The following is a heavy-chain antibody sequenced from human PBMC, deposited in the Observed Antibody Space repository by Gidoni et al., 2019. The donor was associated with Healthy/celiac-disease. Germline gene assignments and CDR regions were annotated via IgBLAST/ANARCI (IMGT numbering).Heavy chain of an antibody. D-gene: IGHD6-13*01. CDR2: IIPIFGTA. CDR1: VGTFSSYA. CDR3: ARGVSSIWYYWFDP. J-gene: IGHJ5*02. Sequence: QVQLVQSGAEVKKHGSSVKLYCKASVGTFSSYAISGVRQAPGQGLEWMGGIIPIFGTANYAQKFQGRVTITADESTSTAYMELSSLRSEDTAVYYCARGVSSIWYYWFDPWGQGTLVTVSS. V-gene: IGHV1-69*01.